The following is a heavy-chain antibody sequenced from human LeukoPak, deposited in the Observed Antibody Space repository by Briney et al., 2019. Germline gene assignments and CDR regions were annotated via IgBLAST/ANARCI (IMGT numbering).Heavy chain of an antibody. J-gene: IGHJ4*02. V-gene: IGHV3-74*01. D-gene: IGHD6-13*01. Sequence: GGSLRLSCAASGFTFSTYWMHWVRQAPGKELVWVSRINTDGSSTTYADSVKGRFTISRDNAKNTLYLQMNSLRAEDTAVYYCARAGQPAAAGPLDYWGQGTLVTVSS. CDR1: GFTFSTYW. CDR3: ARAGQPAAAGPLDY. CDR2: INTDGSST.